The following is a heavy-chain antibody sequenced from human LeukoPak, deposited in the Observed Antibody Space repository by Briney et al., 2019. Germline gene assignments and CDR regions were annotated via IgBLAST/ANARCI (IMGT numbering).Heavy chain of an antibody. D-gene: IGHD3-10*01. J-gene: IGHJ4*02. CDR3: AKDGLWFGESQYYFDY. V-gene: IGHV3-23*01. CDR2: ISGSGGST. CDR1: GFTFSSYA. Sequence: GGSLRLSCAASGFTFSSYAMSWVRQAPGKGLEWVSAISGSGGSTYYADSVKGRFTISRDNSKNTLYLQMNSLRAEDTAIYYCAKDGLWFGESQYYFDYWGQGTLVTVSS.